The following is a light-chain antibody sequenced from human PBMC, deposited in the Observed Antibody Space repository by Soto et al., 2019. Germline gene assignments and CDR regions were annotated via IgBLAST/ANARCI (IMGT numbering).Light chain of an antibody. CDR2: ASS. CDR3: QQYYSYPRT. Sequence: AIQMTQSPSSFSASTGDRVTITCRASQGISSYLAWYQQKPGKAPKLLIYASSTLQSGVPARFSGGGSGTDFTLTISCLQSEDFATYYCQQYYSYPRTFGQGTKVDIK. CDR1: QGISSY. J-gene: IGKJ1*01. V-gene: IGKV1-8*01.